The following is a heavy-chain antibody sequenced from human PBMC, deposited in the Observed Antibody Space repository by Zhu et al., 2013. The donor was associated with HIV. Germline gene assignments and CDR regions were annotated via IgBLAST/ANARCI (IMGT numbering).Heavy chain of an antibody. CDR3: ARGHCANGVCYDAFDV. CDR1: GGSFSSYA. Sequence: QVQLVQSGAEVKKPGSSVKVSCKGSGGSFSSYAISWVRQAPGQGLESVGVIIPPFRRANYAQKFQGRVTITADESTTTAYMELSSLRSDDTALYYCARGHCANGVCYDAFDVWGQGTMVTVSS. CDR2: IIPPFRRA. D-gene: IGHD2-8*01. V-gene: IGHV1-69*01. J-gene: IGHJ3*01.